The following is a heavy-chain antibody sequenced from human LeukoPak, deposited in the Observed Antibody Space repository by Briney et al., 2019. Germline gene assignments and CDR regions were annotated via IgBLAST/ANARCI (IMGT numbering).Heavy chain of an antibody. D-gene: IGHD3-10*01. CDR1: GGSFSGYY. V-gene: IGHV4-34*01. Sequence: PSETLSLTCAVYGGSFSGYYWSWIRQPPGKGLEWIGEINHSGSTNYNPSLKSRVTISVDASKNQFSLKLSSVTAADTAVYYCARGSLTRGFDYWRQGTLVTVSS. J-gene: IGHJ4*02. CDR2: INHSGST. CDR3: ARGSLTRGFDY.